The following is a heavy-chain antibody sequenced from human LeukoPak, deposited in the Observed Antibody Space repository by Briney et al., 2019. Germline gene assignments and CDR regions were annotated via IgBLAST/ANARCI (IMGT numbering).Heavy chain of an antibody. CDR2: ISSSSSTI. J-gene: IGHJ5*02. V-gene: IGHV3-48*02. CDR1: GFTFSSYS. Sequence: GGSLRLSCAASGFTFSSYSMNWVRQAPGKGLEWVSYISSSSSTIYYADSVKGRFTISRDNAKNSLYLQMNSLRDEDTAVYYCARDQETYYDFWSGYYTGYWFDPWGQGTLVTVSS. CDR3: ARDQETYYDFWSGYYTGYWFDP. D-gene: IGHD3-3*01.